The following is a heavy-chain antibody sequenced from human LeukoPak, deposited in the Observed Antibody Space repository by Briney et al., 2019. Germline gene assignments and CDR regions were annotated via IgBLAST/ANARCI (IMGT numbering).Heavy chain of an antibody. CDR2: IRYDGSNK. V-gene: IGHV3-30*02. J-gene: IGHJ4*02. CDR1: GFTFSSYG. CDR3: ARYIGSSADY. D-gene: IGHD1-26*01. Sequence: GGSLRLSCAASGFTFSSYGMHWVRQAPGKGLEWVAFIRYDGSNKYYADSVKGRFTISRDNSKNTLYLQMNSLRAEDTAVYYCARYIGSSADYWGQGTLVTVSS.